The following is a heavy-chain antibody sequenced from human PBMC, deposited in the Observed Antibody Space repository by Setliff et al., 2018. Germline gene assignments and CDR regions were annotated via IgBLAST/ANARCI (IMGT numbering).Heavy chain of an antibody. J-gene: IGHJ4*02. CDR3: ARGRQQLVPTSY. CDR2: ITSNSNYI. CDR1: GFTFSSYN. V-gene: IGHV3-21*01. D-gene: IGHD6-13*01. Sequence: GGSLRLSCGACGFTFSSYNMNWVRQAPGKGLEWVSSITSNSNYIYYADSVKGRFTISRDNAKNSLYLQMNSLRAEDTAVYYCARGRQQLVPTSYWGQGTLVTVSS.